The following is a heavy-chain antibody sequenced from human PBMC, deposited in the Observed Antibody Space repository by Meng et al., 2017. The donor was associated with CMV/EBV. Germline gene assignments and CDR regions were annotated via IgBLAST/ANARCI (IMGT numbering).Heavy chain of an antibody. J-gene: IGHJ6*02. Sequence: ASVKVSCKASGYTFTIYGISWVRQAPGQGLEWMGWISAYNGNTNYAQKLQGRVTMTTDTSTSTVYMELSSLRSEDTAVYYCARAEGLLISYYYYGMDVWGQGTTVTVSS. D-gene: IGHD2/OR15-2a*01. CDR2: ISAYNGNT. CDR3: ARAEGLLISYYYYGMDV. CDR1: GYTFTIYG. V-gene: IGHV1-18*01.